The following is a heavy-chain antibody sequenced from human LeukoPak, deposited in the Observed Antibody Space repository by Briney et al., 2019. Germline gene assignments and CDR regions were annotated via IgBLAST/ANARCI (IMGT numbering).Heavy chain of an antibody. Sequence: GGSLRFSCAASGFTFSSYAMSWVRQAPGKGLEWVSAISGSGGSTYYADSVKGRFTISRDNSKNTLYLQMNSLRAEDTAVYYCARDRWELLYYYYYYMDVWGKGTTVTVSS. CDR1: GFTFSSYA. V-gene: IGHV3-23*01. D-gene: IGHD1-26*01. CDR3: ARDRWELLYYYYYYMDV. CDR2: ISGSGGST. J-gene: IGHJ6*03.